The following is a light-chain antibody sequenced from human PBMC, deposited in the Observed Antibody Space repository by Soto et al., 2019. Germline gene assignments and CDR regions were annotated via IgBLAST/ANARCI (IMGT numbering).Light chain of an antibody. V-gene: IGKV1-5*01. CDR1: QTISSW. CDR3: QQYGSSPT. Sequence: DIQMTQSPSTLSASVGDRVTITCRASQTISSWLAWYQQKPGKAPNLLIYDASTLERGVPSRFSGTGSGTEFTLTIDRLQPDDFAVYYCQQYGSSPTFGQGTRLEIK. J-gene: IGKJ5*01. CDR2: DAS.